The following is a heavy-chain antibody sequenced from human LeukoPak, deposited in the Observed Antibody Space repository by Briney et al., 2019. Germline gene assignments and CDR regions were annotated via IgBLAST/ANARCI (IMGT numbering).Heavy chain of an antibody. Sequence: SETLSLTCTVSGGSISSSSYYWGWIRQPPGKGLEWIGSIYYSGSTYYNPSLKGRVTISVDTSKNQFSLKLSSVTAADTAVYYCARQGSGSYSSDYWGQGTLVTVSS. CDR1: GGSISSSSYY. CDR3: ARQGSGSYSSDY. CDR2: IYYSGST. J-gene: IGHJ4*02. V-gene: IGHV4-39*01. D-gene: IGHD3-10*01.